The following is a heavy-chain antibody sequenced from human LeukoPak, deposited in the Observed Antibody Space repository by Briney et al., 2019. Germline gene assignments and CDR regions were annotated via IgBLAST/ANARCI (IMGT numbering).Heavy chain of an antibody. D-gene: IGHD2-2*01. J-gene: IGHJ5*02. CDR2: IYYSGST. V-gene: IGHV4-30-4*08. CDR3: ARATLDCSSTSCYGIGDWFDP. CDR1: GGSISSGSYY. Sequence: PSETLSLTCTVSGGSISSGSYYWSWIRQPPGKGLEWIGYIYYSGSTYYNPSLKSRVTISVDTSKNQFSLKLSSVTAADTAVYYCARATLDCSSTSCYGIGDWFDPWGQGTLVTVSS.